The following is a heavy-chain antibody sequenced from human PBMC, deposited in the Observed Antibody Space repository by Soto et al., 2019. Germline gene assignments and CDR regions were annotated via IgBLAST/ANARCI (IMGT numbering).Heavy chain of an antibody. J-gene: IGHJ5*02. Sequence: ATLSLNCAVSGGCISSSNWWSWFRQPPGKGLEWIGEIYHSGSTNYNPSLKSRVTISIDKSKNQFSLKLSSVTAADTAVYYCAGDPVCCSSTSCYTCRWFDPWGQGTLVTVS. CDR3: AGDPVCCSSTSCYTCRWFDP. CDR2: IYHSGST. V-gene: IGHV4-4*02. D-gene: IGHD2-2*02. CDR1: GGCISSSNW.